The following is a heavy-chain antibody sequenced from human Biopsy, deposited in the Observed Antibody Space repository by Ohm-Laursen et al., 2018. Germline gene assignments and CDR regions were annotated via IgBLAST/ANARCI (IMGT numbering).Heavy chain of an antibody. CDR2: ISGGGTI. D-gene: IGHD4-23*01. V-gene: IGHV3-11*01. J-gene: IGHJ6*02. CDR1: GFSFSDYH. Sequence: SLRLSCAASGFSFSDYHMRWIRQAPGRGLEWVSYISGGGTIYYGDSMKGRVTISRDNAKNPLYLQMHSLRAEDTAVYYCARDTRWGPYSMDVWGQGTTVTVSS. CDR3: ARDTRWGPYSMDV.